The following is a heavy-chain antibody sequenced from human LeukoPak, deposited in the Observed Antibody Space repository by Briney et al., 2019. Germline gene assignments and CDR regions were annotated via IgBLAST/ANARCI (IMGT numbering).Heavy chain of an antibody. CDR1: GGSISSGDYS. V-gene: IGHV4-30-4*01. CDR3: ARAPYYYGSGTRGDAFDI. D-gene: IGHD3-10*01. CDR2: IYYSGSI. J-gene: IGHJ3*02. Sequence: SETLSLTCTVSGGSISSGDYSWSWIRQPPGKGLEWIGYIYYSGSIYYNPSLKSRVTISVDTSKNQFSLKLSSVTAADTAVYYCARAPYYYGSGTRGDAFDIWGQGTMVTVSS.